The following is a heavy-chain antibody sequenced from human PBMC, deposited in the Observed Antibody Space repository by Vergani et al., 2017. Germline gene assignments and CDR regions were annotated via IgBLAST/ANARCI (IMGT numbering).Heavy chain of an antibody. V-gene: IGHV3-30*02. CDR2: IRYDGSNK. D-gene: IGHD3-9*01. CDR1: GFTFSSYG. CDR3: AKDLDDILTGPFDY. Sequence: QVQLVESGVGVVQPGGSLRLSCAASGFTFSSYGMHWVRQAPGKGLEWVAFIRYDGSNKYYADSVKGRFTISRDNSKNTLYLQMNSLRAEDTAVYYCAKDLDDILTGPFDYWGQGTQVIVSS. J-gene: IGHJ4*02.